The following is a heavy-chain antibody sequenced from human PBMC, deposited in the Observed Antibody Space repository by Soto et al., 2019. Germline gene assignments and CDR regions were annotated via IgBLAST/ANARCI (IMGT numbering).Heavy chain of an antibody. V-gene: IGHV3-15*07. CDR1: GLPFSNAW. J-gene: IGHJ3*02. CDR3: TTVLGPSYCSGGNCYYAFDI. D-gene: IGHD2-15*01. Sequence: VQLVESGGGLVKPGGSLRLSCAASGLPFSNAWMNWVRQAPGKGLEWVGCVKSKTDGGTTDYAAPVKGRFTISRDDSKNTLYLQMNSLKTEDTALYYCTTVLGPSYCSGGNCYYAFDIWGQGTMVTVSS. CDR2: VKSKTDGGTT.